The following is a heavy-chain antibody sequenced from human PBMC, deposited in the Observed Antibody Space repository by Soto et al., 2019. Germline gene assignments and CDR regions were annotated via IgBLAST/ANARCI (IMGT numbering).Heavy chain of an antibody. V-gene: IGHV1-18*01. CDR2: ISAYNGNT. CDR3: ARRYDFWSGYHGWEAFDI. Sequence: ASVKVSCKASGYTFTSYGISWVRQAPGQGLEWMGWISAYNGNTNYAQKLQGRVTMTTDTSTSTAYMELRSLRSDDTAVYYCARRYDFWSGYHGWEAFDIWGQGTMVTVSS. CDR1: GYTFTSYG. J-gene: IGHJ3*02. D-gene: IGHD3-3*01.